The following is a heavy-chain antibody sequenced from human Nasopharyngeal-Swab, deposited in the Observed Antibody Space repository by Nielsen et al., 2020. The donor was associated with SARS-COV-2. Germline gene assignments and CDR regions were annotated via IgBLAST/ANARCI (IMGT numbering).Heavy chain of an antibody. Sequence: SETLSLTCSVSGGSISTYYYSWIRQLPGKGLEWIGFIHYSGHTKSHPSLNSRVTISMDTSKNQLSLRLTSVTAAYTAVYYCARESAGNHQNNFFDPWGQGILVTVSS. CDR1: GGSISTYY. CDR2: IHYSGHT. V-gene: IGHV4-59*01. CDR3: ARESAGNHQNNFFDP. D-gene: IGHD1-20*01. J-gene: IGHJ5*02.